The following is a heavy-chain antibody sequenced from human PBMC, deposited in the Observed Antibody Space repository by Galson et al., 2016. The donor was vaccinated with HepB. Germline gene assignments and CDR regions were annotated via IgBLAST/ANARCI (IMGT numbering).Heavy chain of an antibody. Sequence: SLRLSCAVSGFTFSSHTMNWVRQAPGKGLEWVSSMTGSSSNIFYSASVRGRFTISRDNAKNSLYLQMNNLRAEDTAVYYCARVAEAVSALGGTGLLDHWGQGILVTVSS. CDR3: ARVAEAVSALGGTGLLDH. CDR1: GFTFSSHT. J-gene: IGHJ4*02. V-gene: IGHV3-21*01. CDR2: MTGSSSNI. D-gene: IGHD3-16*01.